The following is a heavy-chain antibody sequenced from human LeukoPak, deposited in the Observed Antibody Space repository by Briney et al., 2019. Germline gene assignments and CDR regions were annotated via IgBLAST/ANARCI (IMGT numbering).Heavy chain of an antibody. CDR1: GFTVSSNY. CDR2: IYRGGST. Sequence: GGSLRLSCAASGFTVSSNYMSWVRQAPGMGLEWVSVIYRGGSTNYADSVKGRFTISRDNSKNTLYLQMNSLRVEDTAVYYCARETFYYYDSSGYYGIFDYWGQGTLVTVSS. J-gene: IGHJ4*02. CDR3: ARETFYYYDSSGYYGIFDY. V-gene: IGHV3-66*01. D-gene: IGHD3-22*01.